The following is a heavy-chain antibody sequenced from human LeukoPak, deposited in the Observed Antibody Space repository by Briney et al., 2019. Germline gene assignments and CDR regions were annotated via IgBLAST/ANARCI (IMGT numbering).Heavy chain of an antibody. Sequence: KGLEWVSHISSSGTSIYYSDSVKGRFTISRDNAKISLYLQMNSLRAEDTAVYYCARAMTSWGQGTLVTISS. V-gene: IGHV3-48*03. CDR2: ISSSGTSI. J-gene: IGHJ4*02. CDR3: ARAMTS.